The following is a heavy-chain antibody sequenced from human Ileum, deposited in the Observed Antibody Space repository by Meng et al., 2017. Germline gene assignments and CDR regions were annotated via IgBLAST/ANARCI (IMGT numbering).Heavy chain of an antibody. CDR1: GYTFTDSF. J-gene: IGHJ4*02. CDR2: VIPNSGGT. V-gene: IGHV1-2*06. CDR3: ARVSSGVGEIVRSSSWRPIDF. Sequence: ASVKVSCKASGYTFTDSFMHWVRQAPGQGPEWMGRVIPNSGGTNYAQKFQGRVTMTRDTSISTAYMELSRLTSDDTAVYYCARVSSGVGEIVRSSSWRPIDFWGQGTLVTVSS. D-gene: IGHD3-10*01.